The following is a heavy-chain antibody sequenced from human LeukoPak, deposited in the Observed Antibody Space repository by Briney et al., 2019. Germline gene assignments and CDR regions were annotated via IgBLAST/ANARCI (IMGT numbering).Heavy chain of an antibody. J-gene: IGHJ6*03. Sequence: PSETLSLTCTVSGGSISSSSYYWGWTRKPPGKGLEWIGSIYYSGSTYYNPSLKSRVTISVDTSKNQFSLKLSSVTAADTAVYYCARDSSVEMATINYMDVWGKGTTVTVSS. CDR2: IYYSGST. D-gene: IGHD5-24*01. V-gene: IGHV4-39*07. CDR1: GGSISSSSYY. CDR3: ARDSSVEMATINYMDV.